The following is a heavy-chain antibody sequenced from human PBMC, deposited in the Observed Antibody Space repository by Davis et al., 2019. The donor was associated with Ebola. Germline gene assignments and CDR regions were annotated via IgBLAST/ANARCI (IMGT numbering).Heavy chain of an antibody. D-gene: IGHD1-26*01. V-gene: IGHV3-23*01. CDR2: LGTSADT. Sequence: GESLKISCAASGLIFSNYGMHWVRQAPGKGLEWVSTLGTSADTYYADSVKGRFTISRDNSKNTLYLQMNGLRVEDTAIYYCAKDTSNIWFDIWGQGTNVTVSS. CDR3: AKDTSNIWFDI. J-gene: IGHJ3*02. CDR1: GLIFSNYG.